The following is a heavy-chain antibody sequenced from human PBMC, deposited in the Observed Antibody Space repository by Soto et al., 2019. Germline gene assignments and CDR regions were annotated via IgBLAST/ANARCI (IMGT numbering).Heavy chain of an antibody. CDR2: ISSSSSTV. CDR3: ARDSIPLVYSSPSNWFDP. J-gene: IGHJ5*02. Sequence: GGSLRLSCAASGFTFSSYSMNWVLQAPGKGLEWVSYISSSSSTVYYADSVKGRFTISRDNAKNSLYLQMNSLRDEDTAVYYCARDSIPLVYSSPSNWFDPWGQGTGVTVSS. D-gene: IGHD3-9*01. CDR1: GFTFSSYS. V-gene: IGHV3-48*02.